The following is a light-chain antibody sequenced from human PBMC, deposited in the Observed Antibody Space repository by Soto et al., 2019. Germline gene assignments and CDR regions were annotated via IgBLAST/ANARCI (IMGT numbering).Light chain of an antibody. J-gene: IGLJ1*01. CDR2: EGS. Sequence: QSALTQPASVSGSPGQSITISCTGTSSDVGSYNLVSWYQQHPDKAPKLMIYEGSKRPSGISNRFSGSKSGNTASLTISGLQAEDEADYYCFSYATGTTYVFGTGTKVTVL. CDR3: FSYATGTTYV. V-gene: IGLV2-23*01. CDR1: SSDVGSYNL.